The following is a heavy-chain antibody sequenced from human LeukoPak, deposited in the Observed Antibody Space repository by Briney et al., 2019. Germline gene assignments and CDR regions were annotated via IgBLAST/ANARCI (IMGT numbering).Heavy chain of an antibody. CDR2: IDPNSGDT. CDR1: GYSFTGYF. CDR3: ARGYTPPHTSIEY. D-gene: IGHD2/OR15-2a*01. Sequence: GASVKVSCKASGYSFTGYFIHWVRQAPGQGLEWMGCIDPNSGDTKYAQKFQGRVSMPRDTSTRTAYMELSRLRSDDTAVYYCARGYTPPHTSIEYWGQGTLVTVSS. J-gene: IGHJ1*01. V-gene: IGHV1-2*02.